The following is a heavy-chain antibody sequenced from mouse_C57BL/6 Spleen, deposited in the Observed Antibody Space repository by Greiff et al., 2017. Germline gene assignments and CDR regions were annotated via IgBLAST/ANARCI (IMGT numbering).Heavy chain of an antibody. Sequence: QVQLQQPGAELVKPGASVKLSCKASGYTFTSYWMPWVKQRPGQGLEWIGMIHPNSGSTNYNEKFKSKATLTVDKSSSTAYMQLSSRTSEDSAVYYCAREATWDYFDYWGQGTTLTVSS. D-gene: IGHD3-2*02. J-gene: IGHJ2*01. CDR3: AREATWDYFDY. CDR2: IHPNSGST. CDR1: GYTFTSYW. V-gene: IGHV1-64*01.